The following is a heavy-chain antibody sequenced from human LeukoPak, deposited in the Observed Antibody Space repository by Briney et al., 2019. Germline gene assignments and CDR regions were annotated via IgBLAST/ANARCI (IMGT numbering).Heavy chain of an antibody. J-gene: IGHJ4*02. Sequence: SETLSLTCTVSGGSISSYYWSWIRQPPGKGLEWIGYIYYSGSTIYNPSLKSRVTISVDTSKNQFSLRLSSVTAADTTVYYCARGLRRYSKAFPFDYWGQGTLVTVSS. D-gene: IGHD5-18*01. CDR1: GGSISSYY. CDR2: IYYSGST. CDR3: ARGLRRYSKAFPFDY. V-gene: IGHV4-59*12.